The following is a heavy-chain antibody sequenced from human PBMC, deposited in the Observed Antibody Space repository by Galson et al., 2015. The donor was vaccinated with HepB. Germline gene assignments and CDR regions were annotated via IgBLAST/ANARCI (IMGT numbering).Heavy chain of an antibody. J-gene: IGHJ5*02. CDR3: ATYYDSSGYYWRWFDP. D-gene: IGHD3-22*01. CDR1: GFTFSDYY. CDR2: ISSSGSTI. Sequence: SLRLSCAASGFTFSDYYMSWIRQAPGKGLEWVSYISSSGSTIYYADSVKGRFTISRDNAKNSLYLQMNSLRAEDTAVYYCATYYDSSGYYWRWFDPWGQGTLVTVSS. V-gene: IGHV3-11*01.